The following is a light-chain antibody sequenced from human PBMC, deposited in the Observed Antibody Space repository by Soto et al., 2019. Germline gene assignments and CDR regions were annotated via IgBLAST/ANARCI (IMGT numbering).Light chain of an antibody. Sequence: DIQMTQSPSSLSASVGDRVTITCRASQGIRNALGWYQQKPGKASKRLIYAASSLQSGVPSRFSGSGSGTEFTLTISSLQPEDFATYYCLQHNSYPLTFGGGTKVEIK. CDR2: AAS. J-gene: IGKJ4*01. V-gene: IGKV1-17*01. CDR3: LQHNSYPLT. CDR1: QGIRNA.